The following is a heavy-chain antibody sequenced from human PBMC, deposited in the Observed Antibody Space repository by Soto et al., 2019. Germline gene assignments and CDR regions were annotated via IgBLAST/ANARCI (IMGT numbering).Heavy chain of an antibody. V-gene: IGHV5-51*01. CDR3: ARPGYSSSPNGMDV. Sequence: GESLKISCKCSGYSFTIYWIVWVLQMPVKGLEWMGIIYPGDSDTRYSPSFQGQVTISADKSISTAYLQWSSLKASDTAMYYCARPGYSSSPNGMDVWGQGTTVTVSS. D-gene: IGHD6-13*01. CDR1: GYSFTIYW. J-gene: IGHJ6*02. CDR2: IYPGDSDT.